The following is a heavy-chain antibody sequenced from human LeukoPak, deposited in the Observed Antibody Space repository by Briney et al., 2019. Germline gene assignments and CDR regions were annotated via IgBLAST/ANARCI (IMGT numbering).Heavy chain of an antibody. V-gene: IGHV5-51*01. J-gene: IGHJ4*02. CDR1: GYSFTNYW. CDR2: SYPGDSDT. Sequence: GESLKISCKGSGYSFTNYWIGWVRQMPGKGLEWMGISYPGDSDTRYSPSFQGQVTISVDKSISTAYLQWSSLKAPDTAMYYCARHLDDYGEYYFDYWGQGTLVTVSS. D-gene: IGHD4-17*01. CDR3: ARHLDDYGEYYFDY.